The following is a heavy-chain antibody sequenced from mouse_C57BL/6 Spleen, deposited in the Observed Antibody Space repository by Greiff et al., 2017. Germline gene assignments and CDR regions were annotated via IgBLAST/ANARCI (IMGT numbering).Heavy chain of an antibody. V-gene: IGHV3-1*01. J-gene: IGHJ4*01. CDR1: GYSITSGYD. Sequence: VQLKESGPGMVKPSQSLSLTCTVTGYSITSGYDWHWIRHFPGNKLEWMGYISYSGSTNYNPSLKSRISITHDTSKNPFFLKLNSVTTEDTATYYCARSPHYYAMDYWGQGTSVTVSS. CDR2: ISYSGST. CDR3: ARSPHYYAMDY.